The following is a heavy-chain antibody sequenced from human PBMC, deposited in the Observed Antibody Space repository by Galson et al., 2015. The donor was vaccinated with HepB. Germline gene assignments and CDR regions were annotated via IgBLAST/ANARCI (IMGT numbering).Heavy chain of an antibody. V-gene: IGHV4-30-2*01. Sequence: TLSLTCAVSGGSISGGGYSWSWIRQPPGKGLEWIGYIYQSATTYYNPPLKGRVTISVGRSKSLFSLKLNSVTAADTAVYYCARLGPMVRGVVVDGWFDRWGQGTLVTVSS. CDR1: GGSISGGGYS. CDR3: ARLGPMVRGVVVDGWFDR. J-gene: IGHJ5*02. D-gene: IGHD3-10*01. CDR2: IYQSATT.